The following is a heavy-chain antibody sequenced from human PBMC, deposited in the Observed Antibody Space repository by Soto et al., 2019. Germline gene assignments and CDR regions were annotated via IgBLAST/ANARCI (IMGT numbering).Heavy chain of an antibody. Sequence: EVHLVESGGGLVKPGGSLRLSCAVSGFTFSSCTMNWVRQAPGKGLEWVSSISPSSGHIYYADSVKGRFTISRDNAKNSQFLQMNSLRGEDTAVYYCSGCSGGACHKNYGMDVWGQGTMVTVSS. J-gene: IGHJ6*02. CDR1: GFTFSSCT. CDR3: SGCSGGACHKNYGMDV. CDR2: ISPSSGHI. D-gene: IGHD2-15*01. V-gene: IGHV3-21*06.